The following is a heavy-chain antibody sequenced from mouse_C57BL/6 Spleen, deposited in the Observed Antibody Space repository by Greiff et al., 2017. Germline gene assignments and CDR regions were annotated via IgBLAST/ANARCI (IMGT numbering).Heavy chain of an antibody. Sequence: HLVESGGGLVKPGGSLKLSCAASGFTFSSYAMSWVRQTPEKRLEWVATISDGGSYTYYPDNVKGRFTISRDNAKNNLYLQMSHLKSEDTAMYYCANYGSSYWYFDVWGTGTTVTVSS. J-gene: IGHJ1*03. D-gene: IGHD1-1*01. V-gene: IGHV5-4*01. CDR3: ANYGSSYWYFDV. CDR2: ISDGGSYT. CDR1: GFTFSSYA.